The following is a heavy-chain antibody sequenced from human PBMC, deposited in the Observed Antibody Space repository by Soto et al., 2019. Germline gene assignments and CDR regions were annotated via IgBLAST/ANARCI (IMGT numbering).Heavy chain of an antibody. V-gene: IGHV1-18*01. Sequence: GASVKVSCKASGYTFTSYGISWVRQAPGQGLEWMGWISAYNGNTNYAQKLQGRVTMTTDTSTSTAYMELWSLRSDDTAVYYCASFAAWDSSGYYFDYWGQGTLVTVSS. D-gene: IGHD3-22*01. J-gene: IGHJ4*02. CDR1: GYTFTSYG. CDR3: ASFAAWDSSGYYFDY. CDR2: ISAYNGNT.